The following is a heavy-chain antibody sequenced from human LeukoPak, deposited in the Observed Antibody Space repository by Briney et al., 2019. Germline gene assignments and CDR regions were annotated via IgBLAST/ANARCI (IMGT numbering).Heavy chain of an antibody. CDR1: GFIFNSYE. CDR3: AREIRCGLDCSGFDP. Sequence: QPGGSLRLSCAASGFIFNSYEMSWFRQAPGEGLEWVSYINTGGTPTYCADSVKGRFTISRDNGKGSLFLQMNSLRAEDTAIYYCAREIRCGLDCSGFDPWGREPWSPSPQ. V-gene: IGHV3-48*03. CDR2: INTGGTPT. D-gene: IGHD2-21*02. J-gene: IGHJ5*02.